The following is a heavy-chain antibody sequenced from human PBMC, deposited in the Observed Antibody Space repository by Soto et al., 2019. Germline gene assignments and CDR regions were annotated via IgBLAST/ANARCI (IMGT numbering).Heavy chain of an antibody. CDR1: GGSISSGNYY. CDR2: ISYSGST. J-gene: IGHJ4*02. CDR3: ATMGTPATGLYFFDY. D-gene: IGHD2-15*01. V-gene: IGHV4-30-4*01. Sequence: QVQLQESGPGLVKPSQTLSLTCTVSGGSISSGNYYWSWIRQPPGKGLEWIGFISYSGSTYYSTSLKRRVTISVDTSKRQFSLNLSLVTAADTAVYYCATMGTPATGLYFFDYWGQGSLVTVSS.